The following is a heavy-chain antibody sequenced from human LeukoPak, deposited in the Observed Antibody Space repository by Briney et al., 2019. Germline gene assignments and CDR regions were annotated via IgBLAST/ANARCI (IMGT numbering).Heavy chain of an antibody. J-gene: IGHJ3*02. Sequence: ASVKVSCKASGYTFTSYGISWVRQAPGQGLEWMGWINPNSGGTNYAQKFQGRVTMTRDTSISTAYMELSRLRSDDTAVYYCARDLFVVVVAATGNAFDIWGQGTMVTVSS. CDR2: INPNSGGT. D-gene: IGHD2-15*01. CDR3: ARDLFVVVVAATGNAFDI. CDR1: GYTFTSYG. V-gene: IGHV1-2*02.